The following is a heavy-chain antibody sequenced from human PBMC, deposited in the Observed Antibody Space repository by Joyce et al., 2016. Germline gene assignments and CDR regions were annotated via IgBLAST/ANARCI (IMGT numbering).Heavy chain of an antibody. Sequence: QVQLAESGGGVVQPGRSQRLSCAASGFSFSNYVMHWVRQAPGKGLEWVAVIWHNGNNKYDADSVKGRFTISRDNSKNTLDLQMNSLRAEDTAVYYCATLGTSGFDYWGQGTLVTVAS. D-gene: IGHD3-16*01. CDR2: IWHNGNNK. J-gene: IGHJ4*02. CDR1: GFSFSNYV. V-gene: IGHV3-33*03. CDR3: ATLGTSGFDY.